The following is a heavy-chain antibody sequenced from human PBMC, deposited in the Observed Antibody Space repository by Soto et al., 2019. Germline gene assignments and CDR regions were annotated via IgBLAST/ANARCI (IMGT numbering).Heavy chain of an antibody. CDR1: GGTFSSYA. D-gene: IGHD6-13*01. CDR3: ANSIAAAGTYYYYGMDV. V-gene: IGHV1-69*13. J-gene: IGHJ6*02. CDR2: IIPIFGTA. Sequence: ASVKVSCKASGGTFSSYAISWVRQAPGQGLEWMGGIIPIFGTANYAQKFQGRVTITADESTSTAYMELSSLRSEDTAVYYCANSIAAAGTYYYYGMDVWGQGTTVTVSS.